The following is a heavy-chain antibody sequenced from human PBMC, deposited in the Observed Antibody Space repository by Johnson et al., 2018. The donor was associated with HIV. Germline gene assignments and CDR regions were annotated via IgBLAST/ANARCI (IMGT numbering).Heavy chain of an antibody. CDR1: GLSFSNFG. CDR2: ISYDGSNK. CDR3: ASFVVVVAATGAFDI. Sequence: QVQLVESGGGVVQPGKSLTLSCVVSGLSFSNFGIHWVRQAPGKGLEWVAVISYDGSNKYYADSVKGRFTISRDNSKNTLYLQMNSLRAEDTAVYYCASFVVVVAATGAFDIWGQGTMVTVSS. V-gene: IGHV3-30*03. J-gene: IGHJ3*02. D-gene: IGHD2-15*01.